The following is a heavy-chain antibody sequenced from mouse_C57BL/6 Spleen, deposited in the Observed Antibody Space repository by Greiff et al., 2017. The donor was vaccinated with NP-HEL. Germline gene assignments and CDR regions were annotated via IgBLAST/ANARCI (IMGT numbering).Heavy chain of an antibody. CDR2: IWTGGGT. CDR3: ASYYDYSGYAMDY. J-gene: IGHJ4*01. V-gene: IGHV2-9-1*01. Sequence: QVQLKESGPGLVAPSQSLSITCTVSGFSLTSYAISWVRQPSGKGLEWLGVIWTGGGTNYNSALKSRLSISKDNSKSQVFLKMNSLQTDDTARYYCASYYDYSGYAMDYWGQGTSVTVSS. CDR1: GFSLTSYA. D-gene: IGHD2-4*01.